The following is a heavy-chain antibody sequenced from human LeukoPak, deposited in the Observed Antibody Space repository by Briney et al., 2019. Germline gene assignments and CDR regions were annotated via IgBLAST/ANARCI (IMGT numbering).Heavy chain of an antibody. CDR2: IYNDGGT. CDR1: GFTVSTNY. Sequence: PGGSLRHSCADSGFTVSTNYMSWVRQAPGKGPEWVSVIYNDGGTDYADSVKGRFIISRDNSKNTVYLQMNSLRVDDTAVYYCARDGAPEWPHTDWGQGTGDSVSS. V-gene: IGHV3-53*01. D-gene: IGHD3-3*01. CDR3: ARDGAPEWPHTD. J-gene: IGHJ4*02.